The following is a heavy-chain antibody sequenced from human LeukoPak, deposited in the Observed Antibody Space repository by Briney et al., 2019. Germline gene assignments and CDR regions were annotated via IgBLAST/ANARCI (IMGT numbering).Heavy chain of an antibody. J-gene: IGHJ3*02. CDR2: INSDGSIT. V-gene: IGHV3-74*01. CDR1: GFTVSSNY. D-gene: IGHD6-13*01. Sequence: GGSLRLSCAASGFTVSSNYMSWVRQAPGKGLVWVSHINSDGSITSYADSVKGRFTISRDNAKNTLYLQMNSLRAEDTAVYYCARVIAAADAFDIWGQGTMVTVSS. CDR3: ARVIAAADAFDI.